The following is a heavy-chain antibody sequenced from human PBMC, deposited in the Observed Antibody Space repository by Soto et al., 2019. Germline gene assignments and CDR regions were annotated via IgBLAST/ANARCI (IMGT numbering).Heavy chain of an antibody. CDR3: ARSPGVDSSSFRRWFDP. V-gene: IGHV4-59*01. CDR1: GGSISSYY. Sequence: PSETLSLTCTVSGGSISSYYWSWIRQPLGKGLEWIGYIYYSGSTNYNPSLKSRVTISVDTSKNQFSLKLSSVTAADTAVYYCARSPGVDSSSFRRWFDPWGQGTLVTSP. CDR2: IYYSGST. D-gene: IGHD6-13*01. J-gene: IGHJ5*02.